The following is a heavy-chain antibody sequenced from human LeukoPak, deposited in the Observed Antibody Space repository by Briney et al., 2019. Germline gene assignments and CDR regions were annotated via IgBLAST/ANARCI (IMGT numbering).Heavy chain of an antibody. D-gene: IGHD3-9*01. CDR3: TRHNYYDTLIGYTYWYLDL. V-gene: IGHV4-59*08. CDR2: IYHSGDT. J-gene: IGHJ2*01. Sequence: SETLSLTCTVSGGSISSYYWSWVRRPPGKGLEFIGYIYHSGDTHYSPSLKSRVTISVDTSMNQFSLRLTSVTAADTALYYCTRHNYYDTLIGYTYWYLDLWSRGTLVTVSS. CDR1: GGSISSYY.